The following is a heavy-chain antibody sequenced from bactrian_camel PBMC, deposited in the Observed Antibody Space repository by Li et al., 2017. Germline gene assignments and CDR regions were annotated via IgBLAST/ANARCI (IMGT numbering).Heavy chain of an antibody. CDR1: GIDHHAC. CDR3: AAASHPSICLLAPVYGTRTSSLDY. D-gene: IGHD3*01. V-gene: IGHV3S53*01. J-gene: IGHJ4*01. CDR2: MDSDGST. Sequence: HVQLVESGGGTVQTGGSLTLSCAVSGIDHHACLAWFRQAPGKEREGVASMDSDGSTSYADSVKGRFTISKDNAKNTLYLQMNSLKPEDTAMYYCAAASHPSICLLAPVYGTRTSSLDYRGQGTQVTVS.